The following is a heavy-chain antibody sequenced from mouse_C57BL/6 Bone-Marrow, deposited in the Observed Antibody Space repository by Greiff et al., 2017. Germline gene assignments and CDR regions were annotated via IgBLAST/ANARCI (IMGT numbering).Heavy chain of an antibody. CDR3: ARDLSSYWYFDV. D-gene: IGHD1-1*01. Sequence: EVQLQESGPGLVKPSQSLSLTCSVTGYSITSGYYWNWIRQFPGNKLEWMGYISYDGSNNYNPSLKNRISITRDTSKNQFFLKLNSVTTEDTATYYCARDLSSYWYFDVWGTGTTVTVSS. J-gene: IGHJ1*03. V-gene: IGHV3-6*01. CDR2: ISYDGSN. CDR1: GYSITSGYY.